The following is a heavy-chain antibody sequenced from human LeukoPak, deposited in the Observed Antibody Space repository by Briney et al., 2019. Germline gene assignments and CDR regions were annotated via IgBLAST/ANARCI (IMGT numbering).Heavy chain of an antibody. CDR3: ARDQGEILLEFRYYYYGMDV. CDR2: IYTSGST. CDR1: GGPISSYY. Sequence: SETLSLTCTVSGGPISSYYWSWIRQPAGKGLEWIGRIYTSGSTNYNPSLKSRVTMSVDTSKNQFSLKLSSVTAADTAVYYCARDQGEILLEFRYYYYGMDVWGQGTTVTVSS. D-gene: IGHD3-3*01. V-gene: IGHV4-4*07. J-gene: IGHJ6*02.